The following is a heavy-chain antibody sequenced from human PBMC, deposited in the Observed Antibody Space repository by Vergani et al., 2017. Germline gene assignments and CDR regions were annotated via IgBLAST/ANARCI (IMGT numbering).Heavy chain of an antibody. CDR2: INHSGST. D-gene: IGHD3-10*01. V-gene: IGHV4-34*01. J-gene: IGHJ3*02. Sequence: QVQLQQWGAGLLKPSETLSLTCAVYGGSFSGYYWSWIRQPPGKGLEWIGEINHSGSTNYNPSLKSRVTMSVDTYKNQFSLKLTSVTAADTAVYYCARDRIALGDDAFEIWGQGTMVTVSS. CDR3: ARDRIALGDDAFEI. CDR1: GGSFSGYY.